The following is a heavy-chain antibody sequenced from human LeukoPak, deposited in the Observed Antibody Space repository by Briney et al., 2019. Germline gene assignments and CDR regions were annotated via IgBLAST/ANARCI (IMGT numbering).Heavy chain of an antibody. D-gene: IGHD6-6*01. CDR2: FDPEDAET. CDR1: GYTLTELS. V-gene: IGHV1-24*01. Sequence: ASVKVSCKVSGYTLTELSMHWVRQAPGKGLEWMGGFDPEDAETIYAQEFQGRVTMTEDTSTDTAYMELGSLRSEDTAVYYCATVPYSSSSGAFDYWGQGTLVTVSS. CDR3: ATVPYSSSSGAFDY. J-gene: IGHJ4*02.